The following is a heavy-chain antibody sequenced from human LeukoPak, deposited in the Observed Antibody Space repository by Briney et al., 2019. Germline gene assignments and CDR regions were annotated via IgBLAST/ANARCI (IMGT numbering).Heavy chain of an antibody. J-gene: IGHJ5*02. CDR1: GGSFSGYY. Sequence: PSETLSLTCAVYGGSFSGYYWSWIRQPPGKGLEWIGEINHSGSTNYNPSLKSRVTISVDASKNQFSLKLSSVTAADTAVYYCARDPELLAWNSFDPWGQGTLVTVSS. CDR2: INHSGST. D-gene: IGHD1-26*01. CDR3: ARDPELLAWNSFDP. V-gene: IGHV4-34*01.